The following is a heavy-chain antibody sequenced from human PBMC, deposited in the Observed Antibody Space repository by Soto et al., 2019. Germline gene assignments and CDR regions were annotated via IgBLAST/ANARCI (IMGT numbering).Heavy chain of an antibody. V-gene: IGHV3-49*03. J-gene: IGHJ6*02. CDR1: GFTFGDYF. D-gene: IGHD5-12*01. CDR2: IRSKAHGGTT. Sequence: GGSLSLSCPASGFTFGDYFMSWFRQAPGKGLEWVGFIRSKAHGGTTEYAASVKGRFTISRDDSKSIAYLQMNSLKTEDTAVYYCMGVATSPYGMDVWGQGTTVTVSS. CDR3: MGVATSPYGMDV.